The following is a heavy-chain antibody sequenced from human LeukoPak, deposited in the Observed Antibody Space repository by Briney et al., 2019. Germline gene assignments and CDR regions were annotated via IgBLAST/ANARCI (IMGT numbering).Heavy chain of an antibody. J-gene: IGHJ4*02. V-gene: IGHV3-23*01. D-gene: IGHD5-18*01. Sequence: PGGSLRLSCATSGFPFETNAMSWVRQAPGKGLEWVATIGNTETFYADSVTGRFTISRVNSKNTVNLQMNRLRVEDTAIYYCAKDWIQFNRVFDCFDSWGQGTLVTVSS. CDR2: IGNTET. CDR1: GFPFETNA. CDR3: AKDWIQFNRVFDCFDS.